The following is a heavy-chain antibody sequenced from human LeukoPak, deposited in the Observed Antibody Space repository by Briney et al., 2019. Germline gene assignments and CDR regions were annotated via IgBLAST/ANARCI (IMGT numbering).Heavy chain of an antibody. Sequence: GSLRLSCAASGFTFSSYGMHWVRQAPGKGLEWVAVISYDGSNKYYADSVKGRFTISRDNSKNTLYLQMNSLRAEDTAVYYCAKALGLMVRGVIIDHGMDVWGKGTTVTVSS. CDR1: GFTFSSYG. CDR2: ISYDGSNK. J-gene: IGHJ6*04. CDR3: AKALGLMVRGVIIDHGMDV. V-gene: IGHV3-30*18. D-gene: IGHD3-10*01.